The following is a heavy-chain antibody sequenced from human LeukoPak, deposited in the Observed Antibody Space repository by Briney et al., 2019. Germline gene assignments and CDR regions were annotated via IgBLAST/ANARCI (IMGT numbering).Heavy chain of an antibody. CDR2: ISWNSGSI. J-gene: IGHJ4*02. D-gene: IGHD2-15*01. Sequence: SGGSLRLSCSASGFTFDDYAMHWVRQAPGKGLEWVSGISWNSGSIGYADSVKGRFTISRDNAKNSLYLQMIGLRAEDTAIYYCARGTLPYCSGAACYPFDFWGQGTLVTVSS. CDR3: ARGTLPYCSGAACYPFDF. V-gene: IGHV3-9*01. CDR1: GFTFDDYA.